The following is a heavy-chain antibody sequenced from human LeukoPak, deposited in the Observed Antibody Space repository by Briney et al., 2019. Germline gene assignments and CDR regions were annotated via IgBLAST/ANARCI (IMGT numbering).Heavy chain of an antibody. V-gene: IGHV1-69*13. CDR2: IIPIFGTA. J-gene: IGHJ4*02. CDR3: ARDQQGPWDY. D-gene: IGHD6-13*01. Sequence: SVRVSSKACVGTFSSYAISWVRQAPGQGLEWMGGIIPIFGTANYAQKFQGRVTITADESTSTAYMELSSLRSEDTAVYYCARDQQGPWDYWGQGTLVTVS. CDR1: VGTFSSYA.